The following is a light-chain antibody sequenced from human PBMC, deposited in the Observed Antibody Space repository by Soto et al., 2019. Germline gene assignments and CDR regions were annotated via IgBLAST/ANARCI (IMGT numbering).Light chain of an antibody. Sequence: SYELTQHPSVSVAPEETATITCGGNNIGNKRVHWYRQKPGQAPVLVISYDSDRPSGIPERFSGSNSGNTATLTIRRVEDGDEADYYCQVLDIITDNYVFGPGTKVTVL. CDR3: QVLDIITDNYV. V-gene: IGLV3-21*04. J-gene: IGLJ1*01. CDR2: YDS. CDR1: NIGNKR.